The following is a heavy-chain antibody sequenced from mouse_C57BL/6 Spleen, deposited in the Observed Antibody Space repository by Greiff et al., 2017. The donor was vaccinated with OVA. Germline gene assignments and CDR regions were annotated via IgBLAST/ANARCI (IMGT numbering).Heavy chain of an antibody. V-gene: IGHV14-1*01. J-gene: IGHJ4*01. D-gene: IGHD3-2*02. CDR2: IDPEDGDT. Sequence: VQLQQSGAELVRPGASVKLSCTASGFNIKDYYMHWVKQRPEQGLEWIGRIDPEDGDTEYAPKFQGKATMTADTSSNTAYLQLSSLTSEDTAVYYCTLDSSGYDYAMDYWGQGTSVTVSS. CDR3: TLDSSGYDYAMDY. CDR1: GFNIKDYY.